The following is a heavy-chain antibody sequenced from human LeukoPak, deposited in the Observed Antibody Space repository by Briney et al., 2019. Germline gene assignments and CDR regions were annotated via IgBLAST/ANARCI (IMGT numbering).Heavy chain of an antibody. CDR1: GFTFSNAW. Sequence: GGSLRLSCAASGFTFSNAWMSWVRQAPGKGLEWVGRIKSKTDGGTTDYAAPVKGRFTISRDDSKNTLYLQMNSLKTEDTAVYYCTTGDIVVVVAATSSVLAHLWGQRTLVTVSS. J-gene: IGHJ5*02. D-gene: IGHD2-15*01. CDR2: IKSKTDGGTT. V-gene: IGHV3-15*01. CDR3: TTGDIVVVVAATSSVLAHL.